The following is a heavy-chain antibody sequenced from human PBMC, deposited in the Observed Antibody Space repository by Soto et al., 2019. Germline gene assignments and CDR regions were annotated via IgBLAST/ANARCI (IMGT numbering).Heavy chain of an antibody. CDR2: IYYSGST. CDR3: ARGVDTAMVFDY. Sequence: SETLSLTCTVSGGSISSYYWSWIRQPPGKGLEWIGYIYYSGSTNYNPSLKSRVTISVDTSKNQFSLKLSSVTAADTAVYYCARGVDTAMVFDYWGQGTLVTVS. D-gene: IGHD5-18*01. V-gene: IGHV4-59*08. J-gene: IGHJ4*02. CDR1: GGSISSYY.